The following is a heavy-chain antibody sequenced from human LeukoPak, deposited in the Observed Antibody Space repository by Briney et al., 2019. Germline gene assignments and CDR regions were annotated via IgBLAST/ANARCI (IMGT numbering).Heavy chain of an antibody. J-gene: IGHJ3*02. CDR3: ARTSQDLEAFDI. Sequence: GGSLRLSCAASGLTFSSYAMHWVRQAPGKGLEWVAVISYDGSNKYYADSVKGRFTISRDNSKNTLYLQMNSLRAEDTAVYYCARTSQDLEAFDIWGQGTMVTVSS. V-gene: IGHV3-30-3*01. D-gene: IGHD5-24*01. CDR2: ISYDGSNK. CDR1: GLTFSSYA.